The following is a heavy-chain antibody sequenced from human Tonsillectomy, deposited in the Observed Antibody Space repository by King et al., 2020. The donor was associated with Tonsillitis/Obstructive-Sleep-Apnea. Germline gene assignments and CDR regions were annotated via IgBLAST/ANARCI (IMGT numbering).Heavy chain of an antibody. J-gene: IGHJ1*01. D-gene: IGHD4-23*01. CDR3: ASRTTVVTPGYFQY. CDR2: IYYSGST. V-gene: IGHV4-59*08. CDR1: GGSISSYY. Sequence: QLQESGPGLVKPSETLSLTCTVSGGSISSYYWSWIRQPPGKGLEWIGYIYYSGSTNYNPSLKSRVSISVDTSKNQFPLKLSSVAAADTAVYYCASRTTVVTPGYFQYWGQGTLVTVSS.